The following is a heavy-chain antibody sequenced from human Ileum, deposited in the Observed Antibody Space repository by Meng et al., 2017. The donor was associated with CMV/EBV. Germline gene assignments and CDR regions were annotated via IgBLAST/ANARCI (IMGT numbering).Heavy chain of an antibody. CDR2: INHSGST. J-gene: IGHJ2*01. V-gene: IGHV4-34*01. CDR1: GSFSGYY. D-gene: IGHD2-15*01. Sequence: GSFSGYYWSWIRQPPGKGLEWIGEINHSGSTNYNPSLKSRVTISVDTSKNQFSLKLSSVTAADTAVYYCARVPSHAGIVDRLNWYFDLWGRGTLVTVSS. CDR3: ARVPSHAGIVDRLNWYFDL.